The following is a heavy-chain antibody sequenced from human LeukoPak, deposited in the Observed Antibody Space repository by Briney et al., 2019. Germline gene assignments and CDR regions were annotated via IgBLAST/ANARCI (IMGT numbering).Heavy chain of an antibody. D-gene: IGHD6-13*01. CDR1: GGSISSYY. CDR3: ARASSSWYFDY. J-gene: IGHJ4*02. CDR2: IYYSGST. Sequence: PSETLSLTCTVSGGSISSYYWSWIRQPPGKGLEWIGYIYYSGSTNYNPSLKSRVTISVDTSKNQFSLKLSSVTAADTAVNYCARASSSWYFDYWGQGTLVTVSS. V-gene: IGHV4-59*01.